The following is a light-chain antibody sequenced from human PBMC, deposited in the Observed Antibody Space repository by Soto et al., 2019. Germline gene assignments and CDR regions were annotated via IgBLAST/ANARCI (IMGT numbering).Light chain of an antibody. V-gene: IGLV2-14*01. CDR1: SSDVGGYNY. J-gene: IGLJ1*01. CDR2: DVT. Sequence: QSAVTQPASVSGSPGQSIAISCTGTSSDVGGYNYVSWYQQHPCKVSKLIIFDVTNRPSGVSDRFSGSKSGSTASLTISGLQADDEADYYCTSFAGSGIYVFGTGTKVTVL. CDR3: TSFAGSGIYV.